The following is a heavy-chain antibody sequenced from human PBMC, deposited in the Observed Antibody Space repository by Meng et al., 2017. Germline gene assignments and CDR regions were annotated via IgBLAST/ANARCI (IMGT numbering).Heavy chain of an antibody. D-gene: IGHD6-13*01. CDR3: ARLAAAGTGEYDY. Sequence: GESLKISCTGSGYSFTSYWIGWVRQMPGKGLEWMWIIYPGDSDTRYSPSFQGQFTISDDNSISTAYLQWSSLKASDTAMYYCARLAAAGTGEYDYWGQGTLVTVSS. CDR1: GYSFTSYW. V-gene: IGHV5-51*01. CDR2: IYPGDSDT. J-gene: IGHJ4*02.